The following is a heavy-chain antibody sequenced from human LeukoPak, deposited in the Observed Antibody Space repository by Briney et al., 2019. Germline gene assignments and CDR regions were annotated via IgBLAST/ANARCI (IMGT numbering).Heavy chain of an antibody. V-gene: IGHV4-4*07. J-gene: IGHJ4*02. D-gene: IGHD1-26*01. CDR3: ARGRSGSFRGDYFDY. Sequence: KRLEWIGRIYTSGSTNYNPSLKSRVTMSVDTSKNQFSLTLSSVTAADTAVYYRARGRSGSFRGDYFDYWGQGTLVTVSS. CDR2: IYTSGST.